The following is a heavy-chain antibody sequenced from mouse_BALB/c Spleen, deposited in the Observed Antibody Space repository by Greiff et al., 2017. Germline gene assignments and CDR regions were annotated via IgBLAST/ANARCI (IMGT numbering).Heavy chain of an antibody. Sequence: EVQGVESGGDLVKPGGSLKLSCAASGFTFSSYGMSWVRQTPDKRLEWVATISSGGSYTYYPDSVKGRFTISRDNAKNTLYLQMSSLKSEDTAMYYCARHWDDDAMDYWGQGTSVTVSS. V-gene: IGHV5-6*01. CDR2: ISSGGSYT. D-gene: IGHD4-1*01. CDR3: ARHWDDDAMDY. J-gene: IGHJ4*01. CDR1: GFTFSSYG.